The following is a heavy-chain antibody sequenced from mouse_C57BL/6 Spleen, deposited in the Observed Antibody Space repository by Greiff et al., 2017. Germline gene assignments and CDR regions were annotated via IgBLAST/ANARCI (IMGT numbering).Heavy chain of an antibody. CDR1: GYTFTSYW. V-gene: IGHV1-64*01. Sequence: VQLQQPGAELVKPGASVKLSCKASGYTFTSYWMHWVKQRPGQGLEWIGMIHPNSGSTNYNEKFKSKATLTVDKSSSTAYMQLSSLTSEDSAVYYCASQTGTYYFDYWGQGTTLTVSS. J-gene: IGHJ2*01. D-gene: IGHD4-1*01. CDR2: IHPNSGST. CDR3: ASQTGTYYFDY.